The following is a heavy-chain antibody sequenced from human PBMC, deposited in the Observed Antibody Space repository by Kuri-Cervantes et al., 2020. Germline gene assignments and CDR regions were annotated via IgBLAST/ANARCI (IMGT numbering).Heavy chain of an antibody. J-gene: IGHJ3*02. D-gene: IGHD5-18*01. CDR1: GYSISSGYY. CDR2: IYHSGST. V-gene: IGHV4-38-2*02. CDR3: ARPRIHKYEDAFDI. Sequence: ESLKISCTVSGYSISSGYYWGWIRQPPGKGLEWIGSIYHSGSTYYNPSLKSRVTISVDTSKNQFSLKLSSVTAADTAMYYCARPRIHKYEDAFDIWGQGTMVTVSS.